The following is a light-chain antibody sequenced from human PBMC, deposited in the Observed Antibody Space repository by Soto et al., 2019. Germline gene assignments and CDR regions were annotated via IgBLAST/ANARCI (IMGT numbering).Light chain of an antibody. J-gene: IGLJ3*02. CDR3: CSYAGSYTWV. V-gene: IGLV2-11*01. Sequence: QSALTQPRSVSGSPGQSVTISCTGTSSDVGGYNYVSWYQQHPGKAPKLMISDVSKRPSGVPDRFSGSKSGNTASLTISGLQAEDEADYYCCSYAGSYTWVFGGGPKVTVL. CDR2: DVS. CDR1: SSDVGGYNY.